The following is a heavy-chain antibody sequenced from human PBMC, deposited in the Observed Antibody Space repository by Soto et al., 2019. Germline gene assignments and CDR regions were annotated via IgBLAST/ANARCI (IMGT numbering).Heavy chain of an antibody. D-gene: IGHD2-15*01. CDR2: ISGSGGST. CDR1: GFTFSSYA. Sequence: LRLSCAASGFTFSSYAMSWVRQAPGKGLEWVSAISGSGGSTYYADSVKGRFTISRDNSKNTLYLQMNSLRAEDTAVYYCASDSTVLAYYFDYWGQGTLVTVSS. V-gene: IGHV3-23*01. J-gene: IGHJ4*02. CDR3: ASDSTVLAYYFDY.